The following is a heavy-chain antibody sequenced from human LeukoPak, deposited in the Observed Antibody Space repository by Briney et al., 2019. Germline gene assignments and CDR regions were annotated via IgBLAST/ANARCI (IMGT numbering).Heavy chain of an antibody. CDR3: ARSGGSYGYYNWFDP. Sequence: PSETLSLTCTVSGGSISSGDYYWSWIRQPPGKGLEWIGYIYYSGSTYYNPSLKGRVTISVDTSKNQFSLKLSSVTAADTAVYYCARSGGSYGYYNWFDPWGQGTLVTVSS. CDR2: IYYSGST. D-gene: IGHD1-26*01. V-gene: IGHV4-30-4*01. J-gene: IGHJ5*02. CDR1: GGSISSGDYY.